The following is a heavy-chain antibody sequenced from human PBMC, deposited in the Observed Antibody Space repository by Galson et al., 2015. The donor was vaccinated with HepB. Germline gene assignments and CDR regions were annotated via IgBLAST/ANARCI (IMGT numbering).Heavy chain of an antibody. CDR1: GFTFSSYS. V-gene: IGHV3-21*01. CDR3: ARDRSSTSPLGAFDI. CDR2: ISSSSSYI. Sequence: SLRLSCAASGFTFSSYSMNWVRQAPGKGLEWVSSISSSSSYIYYADSVKGRFTISRDNAKNSLYLQMNSLRAEDTAVYYCARDRSSTSPLGAFDIWGQGTMVTVSS. D-gene: IGHD2-2*01. J-gene: IGHJ3*02.